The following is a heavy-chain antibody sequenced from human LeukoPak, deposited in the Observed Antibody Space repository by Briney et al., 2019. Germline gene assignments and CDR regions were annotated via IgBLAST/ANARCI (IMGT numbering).Heavy chain of an antibody. Sequence: PGRSLRLSCAASGFTFTSYAMSWVRQAPGKGLEWVSGISGSGGSTYYADSVKGRFTISRDNSKNTLYLQMNSLRAEGTAVYYCAKGVDYYDSSGHSSWGQGTLVTVSS. D-gene: IGHD3-22*01. CDR3: AKGVDYYDSSGHSS. CDR1: GFTFTSYA. J-gene: IGHJ5*02. V-gene: IGHV3-23*01. CDR2: ISGSGGST.